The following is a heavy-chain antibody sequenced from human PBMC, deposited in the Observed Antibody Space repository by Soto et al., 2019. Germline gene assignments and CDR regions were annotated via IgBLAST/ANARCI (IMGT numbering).Heavy chain of an antibody. D-gene: IGHD3-22*01. Sequence: SVKVSCKASGGTFSSYAISWVRQAPGQGLEWMGGIIPIFGTANYAQKFQGRVTITADESTSTAYMELSSLRSEDTAVYYCARASYDSSGYYRDPFDIWGQGTMVTVSS. J-gene: IGHJ3*02. CDR3: ARASYDSSGYYRDPFDI. CDR1: GGTFSSYA. CDR2: IIPIFGTA. V-gene: IGHV1-69*13.